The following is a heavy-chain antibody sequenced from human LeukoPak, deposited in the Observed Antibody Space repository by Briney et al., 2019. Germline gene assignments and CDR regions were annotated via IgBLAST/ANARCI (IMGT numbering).Heavy chain of an antibody. V-gene: IGHV3-7*01. CDR1: GFTFSSYT. J-gene: IGHJ4*02. D-gene: IGHD2-21*01. CDR2: IRGDGGDT. CDR3: ARENDADSDY. Sequence: GGSLRLSCAASGFTFSSYTMNWVRQAPGKGLEWVANIRGDGGDTLYVDSVRGRFTISRDNSKNSLYLQMNSLRVEDTAMYYCARENDADSDYWGQGTRVTVSS.